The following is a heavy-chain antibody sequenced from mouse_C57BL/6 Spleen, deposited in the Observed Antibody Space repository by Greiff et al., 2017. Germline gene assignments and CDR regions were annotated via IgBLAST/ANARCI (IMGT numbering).Heavy chain of an antibody. CDR3: ARGKNYDWFAY. J-gene: IGHJ3*01. V-gene: IGHV3-6*01. CDR2: ISYDGSN. CDR1: GYSITSGYY. D-gene: IGHD2-4*01. Sequence: VQLKESGPGLVKPSQSLSLTCSVTGYSITSGYYWNWIRQFPGNKLEWMGYISYDGSNNYNPSLKNRISITRDTSKNQFFLKLNSVTTEDTATYYCARGKNYDWFAYWGQGTLVTVSA.